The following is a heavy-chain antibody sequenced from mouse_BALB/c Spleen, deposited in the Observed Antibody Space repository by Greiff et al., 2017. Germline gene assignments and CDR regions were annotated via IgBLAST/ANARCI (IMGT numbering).Heavy chain of an antibody. J-gene: IGHJ4*01. CDR3: ARWVGGAMDY. V-gene: IGHV5-17*02. Sequence: EVMLVESGGGLVQPGGSRKLSCAASGFTFSSFGMHWVRQAPEKGLEWVAYISSGSSTIYYADTVKGRFTISRDNPKNTLFLQMTSLRSEDTAMYYCARWVGGAMDYWGQGTSVTVSS. D-gene: IGHD1-1*01. CDR2: ISSGSSTI. CDR1: GFTFSSFG.